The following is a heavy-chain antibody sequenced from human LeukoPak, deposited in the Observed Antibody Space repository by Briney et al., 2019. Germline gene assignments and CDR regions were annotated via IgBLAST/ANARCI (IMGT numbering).Heavy chain of an antibody. CDR3: ARGLYGDCLFDY. CDR2: INPIGGST. Sequence: GASVKVSYKASGYTFTSYYMHWVRQAPGQGLEWMGIINPIGGSTSYAQKFQGRVTMTRDTSTSTVYMELSSLRSEDTAVYYCARGLYGDCLFDYWGQGTVVTVSS. J-gene: IGHJ4*02. D-gene: IGHD4-17*01. V-gene: IGHV1-46*01. CDR1: GYTFTSYY.